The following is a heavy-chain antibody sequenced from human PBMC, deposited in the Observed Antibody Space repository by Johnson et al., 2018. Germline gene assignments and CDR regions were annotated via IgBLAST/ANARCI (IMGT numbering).Heavy chain of an antibody. V-gene: IGHV3-48*01. D-gene: IGHD2-21*02. CDR3: AKRSCGGDCFSGDDAFDI. J-gene: IGHJ3*02. Sequence: EVQLLESGGGLVQPGGSLRLSCAASGFTFSSYGMNWVRQAPGKGLEWVSYISSSSSTIYYADSVKGRFTISRDNAKNSLYLQMNSLRAAETAVYYCAKRSCGGDCFSGDDAFDIWGQGTLVTVSS. CDR2: ISSSSSTI. CDR1: GFTFSSYG.